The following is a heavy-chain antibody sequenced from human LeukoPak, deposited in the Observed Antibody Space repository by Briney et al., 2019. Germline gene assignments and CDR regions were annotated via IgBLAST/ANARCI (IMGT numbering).Heavy chain of an antibody. CDR2: IYHSGST. V-gene: IGHV4-59*12. D-gene: IGHD5-12*01. Sequence: SETLSLTCTVSGGSISSYYWSWIRQPPGKGLEWIGYIYHSGSTYYNPSLKSRVTISVDRSKNQFSLKLSSVTAADTAVYYCARDYGSGYDSLFHFDYWAREPWSPSPQ. CDR3: ARDYGSGYDSLFHFDY. CDR1: GGSISSYY. J-gene: IGHJ4*02.